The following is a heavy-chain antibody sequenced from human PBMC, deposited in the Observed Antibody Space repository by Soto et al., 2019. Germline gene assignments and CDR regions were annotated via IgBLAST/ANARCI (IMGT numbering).Heavy chain of an antibody. CDR2: IYYRGNA. CDR1: DDSINSDKYY. Sequence: QLQLQESGPGLVKPSETLSLTCSVSDDSINSDKYYWGWIRQPPGKGLEWIGSIYYRGNAYYNPSLQTRVTISLDKSTIQFSLKLNSVTAADSAVYFCASLEGLATISYYFDFWGPGALVTVSS. CDR3: ASLEGLATISYYFDF. D-gene: IGHD3-9*01. J-gene: IGHJ4*02. V-gene: IGHV4-39*01.